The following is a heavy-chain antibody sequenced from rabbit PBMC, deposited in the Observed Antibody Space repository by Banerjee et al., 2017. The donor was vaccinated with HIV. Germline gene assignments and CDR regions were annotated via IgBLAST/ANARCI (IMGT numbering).Heavy chain of an antibody. CDR1: GFSFSSSYY. Sequence: QEQLEESGGDLVKPGASLTLTCTASGFSFSSSYYMCWVRQAPGKGLEWIGCIYAGSSAGTYFASWAKGRFTISKTSSTTVTLQMTSLTAADTATYFCARDSALYGGYDYSLWGPGTLVTVS. CDR2: IYAGSSAGT. CDR3: ARDSALYGGYDYSL. V-gene: IGHV1S45*01. D-gene: IGHD6-1*01. J-gene: IGHJ6*01.